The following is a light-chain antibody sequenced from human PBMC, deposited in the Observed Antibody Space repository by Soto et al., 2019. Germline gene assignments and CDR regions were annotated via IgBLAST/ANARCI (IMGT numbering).Light chain of an antibody. CDR2: EVS. CDR3: SSYTTSKTLV. J-gene: IGLJ2*01. Sequence: QSALTQPASVSGSPGQSITISCTGTSSDIGAYKFVSWYQQHPGKAPKLMIYEVSNRPSGVSNRLSGSKSANAASLTISGLQPEDEADYYCSSYTTSKTLVFGGGTKLTVL. CDR1: SSDIGAYKF. V-gene: IGLV2-14*01.